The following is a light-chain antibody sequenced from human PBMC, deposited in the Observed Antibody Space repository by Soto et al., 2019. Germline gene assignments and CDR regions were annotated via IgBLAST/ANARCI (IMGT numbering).Light chain of an antibody. Sequence: DIQMTQSPSTLSASVGDTVTITCRASQSISNWLAWYQQKPGQAPKLLIHKASTLESGVPSRLSGSESGTEFTLTISSLQPDDFATFYCQQYDRFPYTFGQGTKLEIK. V-gene: IGKV1-5*03. J-gene: IGKJ2*01. CDR3: QQYDRFPYT. CDR1: QSISNW. CDR2: KAS.